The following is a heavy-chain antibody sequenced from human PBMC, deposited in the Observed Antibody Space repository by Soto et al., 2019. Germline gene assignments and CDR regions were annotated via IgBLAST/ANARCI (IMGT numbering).Heavy chain of an antibody. V-gene: IGHV1-18*01. CDR3: ARDGGRGKYQLTQSDY. J-gene: IGHJ4*02. D-gene: IGHD2-2*01. CDR1: GYTFTSYG. Sequence: ASVKVSCKASGYTFTSYGISWVRQAPGQGLEWMGWISAYNGNTNYAQKLQGRVTMTTDTSTSTAYMELRSLRSDDTAVYYCARDGGRGKYQLTQSDYWGQGTLVTVSS. CDR2: ISAYNGNT.